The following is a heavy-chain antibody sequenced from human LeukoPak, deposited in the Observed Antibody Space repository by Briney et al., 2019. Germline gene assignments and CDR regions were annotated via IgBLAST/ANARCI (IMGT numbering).Heavy chain of an antibody. Sequence: GGSLSLSCAASGLTFSSHAMSWARQAPGEGLEWDSAISGSAGSTYYADSVKGRFTITRDYSKNTLYLQMNTLRAEATAVYYCARGATTRITHIPDYWGQGTLVTVSS. CDR1: GLTFSSHA. V-gene: IGHV3-23*01. CDR2: ISGSAGST. D-gene: IGHD4-23*01. CDR3: ARGATTRITHIPDY. J-gene: IGHJ4*02.